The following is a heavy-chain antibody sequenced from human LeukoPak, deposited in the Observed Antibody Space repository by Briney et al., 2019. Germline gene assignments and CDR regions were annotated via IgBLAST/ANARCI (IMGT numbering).Heavy chain of an antibody. CDR1: GFTFSTYA. J-gene: IGHJ4*02. CDR3: AKGSRYSGSYFVDY. V-gene: IGHV3-23*01. D-gene: IGHD1-26*01. Sequence: GGSLRLSCAASGFTFSTYAMTRVRQAPGKGLEWVSDIIASGGSVYYAESVRGRFTISRDNSKNTLYLQMNSLRGEDTAVYYCAKGSRYSGSYFVDYWGQGTLVTASS. CDR2: IIASGGSV.